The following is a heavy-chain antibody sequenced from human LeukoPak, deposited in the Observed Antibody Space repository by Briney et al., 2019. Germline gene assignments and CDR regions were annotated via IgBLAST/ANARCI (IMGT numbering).Heavy chain of an antibody. V-gene: IGHV4-30-4*07. CDR1: GGSISSGGYS. CDR3: ARNSRDGYNPTGVFDY. D-gene: IGHD5-24*01. CDR2: IYYSGAT. Sequence: PSETLSLTCAVSGGSISSGGYSWSWIRQPPGKGLEWIGYIYYSGATYYNPSLKSRLTISIDTSKNQFSLKLSSVTAADTAVYYCARNSRDGYNPTGVFDYWGQGTLVTVSS. J-gene: IGHJ4*02.